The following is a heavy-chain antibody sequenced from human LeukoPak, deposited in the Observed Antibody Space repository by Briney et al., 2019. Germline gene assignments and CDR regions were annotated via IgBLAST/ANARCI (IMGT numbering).Heavy chain of an antibody. Sequence: GWALRLSCAASGLTFSNFGINWVRQAPGKGRDGVSSISSSSSYISYADSVKGRVTISRDNAQNSLDLQMNSLRAEDTAVYYCAIDRYSSGWYTFDYWGQGTLVTVSS. V-gene: IGHV3-21*01. J-gene: IGHJ4*02. CDR2: ISSSSSYI. CDR1: GLTFSNFG. CDR3: AIDRYSSGWYTFDY. D-gene: IGHD6-19*01.